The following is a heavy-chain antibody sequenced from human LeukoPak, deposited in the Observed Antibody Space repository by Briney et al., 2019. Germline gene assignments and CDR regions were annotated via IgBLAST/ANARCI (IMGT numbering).Heavy chain of an antibody. D-gene: IGHD2-15*01. J-gene: IGHJ4*02. CDR3: ARVLGVSRLHFDY. Sequence: GASVKVSCKASGYTFTGYYMHWVRQAPGQGLEWMGWINPNSGGTNYAQKFQGRVTMTRDTSISTAYMELSRLRSDDTAVYYCARVLGVSRLHFDYWGQGTLVTDSS. CDR1: GYTFTGYY. CDR2: INPNSGGT. V-gene: IGHV1-2*02.